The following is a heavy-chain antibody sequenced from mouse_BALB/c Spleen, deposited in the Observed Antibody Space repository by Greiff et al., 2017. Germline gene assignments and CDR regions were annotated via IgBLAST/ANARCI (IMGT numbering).Heavy chain of an antibody. J-gene: IGHJ2*01. Sequence: QVQLQQSGAELVRPGASVTLSCKASGYTFTDYEMHWVKQKPVHGLEWIGAIDPETGGTAYNQKFKGKATLTADKASSTAYMELRSLTSEDSAVYYCTTEVYYGMRESEYYFDYWGQGTTLTVSS. D-gene: IGHD1-1*01. V-gene: IGHV1-15*01. CDR3: TTEVYYGMRESEYYFDY. CDR1: GYTFTDYE. CDR2: IDPETGGT.